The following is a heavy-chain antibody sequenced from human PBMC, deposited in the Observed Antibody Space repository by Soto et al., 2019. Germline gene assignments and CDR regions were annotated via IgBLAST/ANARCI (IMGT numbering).Heavy chain of an antibody. V-gene: IGHV1-69*01. Sequence: QVQLVQSGAEVKKPGSSVKVSCKASGGTFSNYAINWVRQAPGQGLEWMGGIIPIFGTANYAQKFQGRVTITADESTSTAYLDLSRLGSEDTAVYYCARPVEMATISRSYLFYWGQGTLVTVSS. D-gene: IGHD5-12*01. CDR3: ARPVEMATISRSYLFY. CDR1: GGTFSNYA. CDR2: IIPIFGTA. J-gene: IGHJ4*02.